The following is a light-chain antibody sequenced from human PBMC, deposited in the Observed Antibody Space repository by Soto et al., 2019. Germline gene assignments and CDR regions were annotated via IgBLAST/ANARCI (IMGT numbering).Light chain of an antibody. J-gene: IGLJ1*01. CDR1: SSDVGGYNS. V-gene: IGLV2-14*01. CDR3: SSFTTSTSYV. Sequence: QSALTQPASVSGSPGQSIAISCTGTSSDVGGYNSVSRYQQYPGKAPKLMIHDVSNRPSGVSNRFSGSKSGNTASLTISGLQAEDEADYYCSSFTTSTSYVFGSGTKLTVL. CDR2: DVS.